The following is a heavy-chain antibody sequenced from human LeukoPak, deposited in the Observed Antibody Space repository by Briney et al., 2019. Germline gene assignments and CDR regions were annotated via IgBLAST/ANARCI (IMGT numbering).Heavy chain of an antibody. D-gene: IGHD3-16*02. J-gene: IGHJ5*02. V-gene: IGHV3-64*01. Sequence: GGSLRLSCAASGFTFSSYAMHWVRQAPGKGLEYVSAISSNGGSTYYANSVKGRFTISRDNSKNTLYLQMGSLRAEDTAVYYCARGMITFGGVIVSSYNWFDPWGQGTLVTVSS. CDR2: ISSNGGST. CDR1: GFTFSSYA. CDR3: ARGMITFGGVIVSSYNWFDP.